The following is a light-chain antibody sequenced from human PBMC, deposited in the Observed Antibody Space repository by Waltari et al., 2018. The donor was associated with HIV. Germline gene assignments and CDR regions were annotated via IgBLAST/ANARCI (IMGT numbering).Light chain of an antibody. J-gene: IGLJ1*01. CDR3: CSHAGNFIFA. CDR2: DVN. Sequence: QSALTQPHSVSGSPGQSLTISCTGTSSYVDTFVSWYQQHPGKAPKVIIYDVNKRPSGCPYRFSCSKSGNTAFLTIAGLQAEDEAEYHCCSHAGNFIFAFGSGTKVTVL. CDR1: SSYVDTF. V-gene: IGLV2-11*01.